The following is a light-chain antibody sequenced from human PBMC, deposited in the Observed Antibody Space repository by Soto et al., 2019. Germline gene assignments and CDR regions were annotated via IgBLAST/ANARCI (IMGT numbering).Light chain of an antibody. CDR1: HDITSH. J-gene: IGKJ3*01. V-gene: IGKV1-33*01. CDR2: DAS. CDR3: QLCDYLPI. Sequence: DIQMTQSPSSLSASVGDRLTITCQASHDITSHLNWYQHKPGKAPKLLIYDASILEAGVPPRFSGSGSGTDFTLTISGLQPEDVATYYCQLCDYLPIFGPGTTVDFK.